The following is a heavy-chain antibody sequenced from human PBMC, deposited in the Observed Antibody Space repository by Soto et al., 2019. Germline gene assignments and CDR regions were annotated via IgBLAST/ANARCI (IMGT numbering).Heavy chain of an antibody. Sequence: PGESLKISCKASGYTFINYWIGWVRQMPGKGLEWMGIIYPDDSDTRYSPSFQGQVTISADKSINTAYLQWSSLKAPDTAIYYCARSPGDDAAFDIWGQGTMVTVSS. D-gene: IGHD4-17*01. CDR3: ARSPGDDAAFDI. CDR1: GYTFINYW. V-gene: IGHV5-51*01. CDR2: IYPDDSDT. J-gene: IGHJ3*02.